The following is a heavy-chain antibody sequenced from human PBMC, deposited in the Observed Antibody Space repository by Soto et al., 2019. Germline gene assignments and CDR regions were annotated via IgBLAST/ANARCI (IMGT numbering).Heavy chain of an antibody. CDR1: GYTFNDYE. V-gene: IGHV1-8*02. Sequence: QEQLVQSAAEVKKPGASVKVSCMTSGYTFNDYEINWVRQATGQGLEWIGWMNPNSGETGYAQRFQRRVTMTTSSSLSTAYLELSSLTSDDTAVYYCARIAMPARPRWYNWFDPWGQGTLVTVSS. D-gene: IGHD2-2*01. CDR2: MNPNSGET. CDR3: ARIAMPARPRWYNWFDP. J-gene: IGHJ5*02.